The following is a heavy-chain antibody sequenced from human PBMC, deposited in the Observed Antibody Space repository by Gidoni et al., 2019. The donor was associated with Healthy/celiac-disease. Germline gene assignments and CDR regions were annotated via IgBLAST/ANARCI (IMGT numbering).Heavy chain of an antibody. D-gene: IGHD6-19*01. V-gene: IGHV4-39*01. CDR2: IYYSGST. CDR3: ARQGGYSSGWFDY. Sequence: QLQLQESGPGLVTPSETLSLTCTVSGGSISSSSYSWGWIRQPPGKGLEWIGSIYYSGSTYDNPSLKSRVTISVDTSKNQFSLKLSSVTAADTAVYYCARQGGYSSGWFDYWGQGTLVTVSS. CDR1: GGSISSSSYS. J-gene: IGHJ4*02.